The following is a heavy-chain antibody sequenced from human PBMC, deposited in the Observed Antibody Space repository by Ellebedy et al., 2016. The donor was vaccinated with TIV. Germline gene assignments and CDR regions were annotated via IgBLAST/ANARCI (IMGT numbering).Heavy chain of an antibody. D-gene: IGHD3-16*01. Sequence: ASVKVSCKASGYTFTSYDINWVRQAPGQGLEWMGGINTKTGNPTYAQAFTGRFVFSLDTSVSTAYMQISSLKTEDTAVYYCARVGLDEIRSYYGMDVWGQGTTVTVSS. V-gene: IGHV7-4-1*02. J-gene: IGHJ6*02. CDR3: ARVGLDEIRSYYGMDV. CDR1: GYTFTSYD. CDR2: INTKTGNP.